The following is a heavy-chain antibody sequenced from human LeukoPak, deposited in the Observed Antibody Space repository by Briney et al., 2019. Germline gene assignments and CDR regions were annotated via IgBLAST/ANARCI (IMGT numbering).Heavy chain of an antibody. D-gene: IGHD3-9*01. CDR1: GGTFSSYA. CDR3: ARGRYDILTGYSN. CDR2: IIPILGIA. J-gene: IGHJ4*02. Sequence: SVKVSCKASGGTFSSYAISWVRQAPGQGLEWMGRIIPILGIANYAQKFQGRVTITADKTTSTAYMELSSLSSEDTAVYYCARGRYDILTGYSNWGQGTLVTVSS. V-gene: IGHV1-69*04.